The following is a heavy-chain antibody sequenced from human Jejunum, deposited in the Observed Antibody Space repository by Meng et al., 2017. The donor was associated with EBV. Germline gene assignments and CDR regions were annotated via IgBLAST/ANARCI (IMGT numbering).Heavy chain of an antibody. J-gene: IGHJ4*02. V-gene: IGHV4-61*01. Sequence: QVQLQESGPGLVKPSETRSLTCTVSGGSVSTASYYWSWIRQSPGKGLEWIGYIYYSGNTNYNPSLKSRATITVDTSKNQFSLKLSSVTAADTAVYYCARVVDYYERSGYPDFWGQGTLVTVSS. CDR2: IYYSGNT. CDR1: GGSVSTASYY. CDR3: ARVVDYYERSGYPDF. D-gene: IGHD3-22*01.